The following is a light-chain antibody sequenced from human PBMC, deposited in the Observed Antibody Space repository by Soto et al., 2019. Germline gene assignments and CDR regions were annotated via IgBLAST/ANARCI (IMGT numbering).Light chain of an antibody. J-gene: IGKJ1*01. Sequence: DIQMSQSPSSLSASVGDRVTITCRASQGIRKYLGWYQQKPGKAPKRLIYAASSLQSGVPSRFSGSGSGTEFTLTISSLQPEDFATYYCLQHNTYPLTFGQGTKVEIK. CDR1: QGIRKY. V-gene: IGKV1-17*01. CDR2: AAS. CDR3: LQHNTYPLT.